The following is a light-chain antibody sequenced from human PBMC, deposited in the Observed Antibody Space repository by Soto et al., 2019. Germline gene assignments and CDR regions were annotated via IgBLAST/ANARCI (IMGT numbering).Light chain of an antibody. CDR1: QSIRRY. J-gene: IGKJ5*01. Sequence: IQMIQSPSSLSASVGDRVTIACRASQSIRRYLNWYQQKPGKAPKLLIYDASNLETGVPSRFSGSGSGTDFTLTISSLQPEDFATYYCQQFNSYPITFGQGTRLEIK. CDR2: DAS. CDR3: QQFNSYPIT. V-gene: IGKV1-13*02.